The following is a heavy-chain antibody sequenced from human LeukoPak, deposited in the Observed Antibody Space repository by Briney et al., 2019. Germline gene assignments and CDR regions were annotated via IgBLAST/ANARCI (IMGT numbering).Heavy chain of an antibody. CDR3: PRLTGTTGFDY. D-gene: IGHD1-1*01. J-gene: IGHJ4*02. Sequence: PGGSLRLSCAASGFPFSSYWMSWVRQAPGKGLEWVANIKQDGSDKYYVDSVKGRFTISRDNAKNALYLQLNSLRADDTAVYYGPRLTGTTGFDYWGQGTLVTVSS. CDR2: IKQDGSDK. V-gene: IGHV3-7*01. CDR1: GFPFSSYW.